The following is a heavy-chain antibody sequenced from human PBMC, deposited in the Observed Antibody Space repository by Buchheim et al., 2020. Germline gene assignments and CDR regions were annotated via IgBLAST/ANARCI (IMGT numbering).Heavy chain of an antibody. CDR1: GFTFSSYA. D-gene: IGHD5-18*01. J-gene: IGHJ6*02. CDR2: ISYDGSNK. CDR3: ARDWLPRGGGYSYGVVYYGMDV. Sequence: QVQLVESGGGVVQPGRSLRLSCAASGFTFSSYAMHWVRQAPGKGLEWVAVISYDGSNKYYGDSVKGRFTISRDNSKNTLYLQMNSLRAEDTAVYYCARDWLPRGGGYSYGVVYYGMDVWGQGTT. V-gene: IGHV3-30-3*01.